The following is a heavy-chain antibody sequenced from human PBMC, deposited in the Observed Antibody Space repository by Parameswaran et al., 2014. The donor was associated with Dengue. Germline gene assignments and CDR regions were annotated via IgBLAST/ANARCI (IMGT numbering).Heavy chain of an antibody. CDR2: IWYDGSNK. CDR3: ARGGIDSYGTYYYYGMDV. Sequence: VRQMPGKGLEWVAVIWYDGSNKYYADSVKGRFTISRDNSKNTLYLQMNSLRAEDTAVYYCARGGIDSYGTYYYYGMDVWGQGTTVTVSS. V-gene: IGHV3-33*01. J-gene: IGHJ6*02. D-gene: IGHD5-18*01.